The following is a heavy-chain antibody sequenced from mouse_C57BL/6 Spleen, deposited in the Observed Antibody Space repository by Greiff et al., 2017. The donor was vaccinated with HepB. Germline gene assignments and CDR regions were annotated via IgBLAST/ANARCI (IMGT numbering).Heavy chain of an antibody. V-gene: IGHV1-54*01. CDR2: INPGSGGT. CDR3: ARGGEKLGQAWFAY. Sequence: QVQLQQSGAELVRPGTSVKVSCKASGYAFTNYLIEWVKQRPGQGLEWIGVINPGSGGTNYNEKFKGKATLTADKSSSTAYMQLSSLTSEDSAVYFCARGGEKLGQAWFAYWGQGTLVTVSA. D-gene: IGHD4-1*01. CDR1: GYAFTNYL. J-gene: IGHJ3*01.